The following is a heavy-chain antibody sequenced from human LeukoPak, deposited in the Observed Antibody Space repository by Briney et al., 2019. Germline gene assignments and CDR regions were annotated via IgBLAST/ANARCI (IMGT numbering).Heavy chain of an antibody. D-gene: IGHD3-16*02. V-gene: IGHV4-38-2*01. CDR1: GFSISSGYY. Sequence: SETLSLTCAVSGFSISSGYYWGWIRQPPEKGLEWIGSIFHSGNTYYNPSLKSRVTISVDTSKNQFSLKLSSVTAADTAVYYCASNYDYVWGSYRDYWGQGTLVTVSS. CDR3: ASNYDYVWGSYRDY. CDR2: IFHSGNT. J-gene: IGHJ4*02.